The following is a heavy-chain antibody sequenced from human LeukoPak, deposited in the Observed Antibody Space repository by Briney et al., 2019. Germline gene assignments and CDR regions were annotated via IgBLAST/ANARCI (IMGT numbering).Heavy chain of an antibody. Sequence: PSETLSLTCAVYGGSFSGYYWSWIRQPPGKGLEWIGQINHSGSTNYNPSLKSRVTMSVDTSKDQFSLKLSSVTAADTAVYYCSRENGAFSPFGYWGQGTLVTVSS. CDR3: SRENGAFSPFGY. V-gene: IGHV4-34*01. CDR1: GGSFSGYY. CDR2: INHSGST. D-gene: IGHD2-8*01. J-gene: IGHJ4*02.